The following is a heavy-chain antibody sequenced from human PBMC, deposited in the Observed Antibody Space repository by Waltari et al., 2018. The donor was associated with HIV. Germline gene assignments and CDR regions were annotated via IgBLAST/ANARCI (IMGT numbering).Heavy chain of an antibody. V-gene: IGHV1-2*02. Sequence: GWINPNSGGTNYAQKFQGRVTMTRDTSISTAYMELSRLRSDDTAVYYCARGLSIQLWLDAFDIWGQGTMVTVSS. CDR2: INPNSGGT. CDR3: ARGLSIQLWLDAFDI. D-gene: IGHD5-18*01. J-gene: IGHJ3*02.